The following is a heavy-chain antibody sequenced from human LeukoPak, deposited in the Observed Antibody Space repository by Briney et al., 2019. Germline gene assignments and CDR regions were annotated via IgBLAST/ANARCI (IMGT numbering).Heavy chain of an antibody. CDR2: INHSGST. V-gene: IGHV4-34*01. CDR1: GGSFSGYY. Sequence: PSETLSLTCAVYGGSFSGYYWSWIRQPPGKGLEWIGEINHSGSTNYNPSLKSRVTISVDTSKNQFSLKLSSVTAADTAVYYCARAPLPMVYAHDWGQGTLVTVSS. D-gene: IGHD2-8*01. J-gene: IGHJ4*02. CDR3: ARAPLPMVYAHD.